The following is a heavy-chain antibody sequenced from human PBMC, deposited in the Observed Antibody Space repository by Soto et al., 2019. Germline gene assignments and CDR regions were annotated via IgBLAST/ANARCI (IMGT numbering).Heavy chain of an antibody. J-gene: IGHJ4*02. V-gene: IGHV3-64D*06. CDR2: ISSNWGST. CDR3: VKALRYVDWLPDFDY. CDR1: GFTFSSYA. D-gene: IGHD3-9*01. Sequence: PGGSLRLSCSASGFTFSSYAMHWVCQAPGKGLEYVSAISSNWGSTYYADSVKGRFTISRDNSKNTLYLQMSSLRAEDTAVYYCVKALRYVDWLPDFDYWGQGTLVTVSS.